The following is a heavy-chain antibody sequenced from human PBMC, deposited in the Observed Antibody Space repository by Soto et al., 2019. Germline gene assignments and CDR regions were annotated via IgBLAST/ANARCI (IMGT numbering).Heavy chain of an antibody. J-gene: IGHJ6*03. CDR3: AKAMRLSTVTKYYYYYYMDV. CDR2: ISGSGGST. CDR1: GFTFSSYA. V-gene: IGHV3-23*01. D-gene: IGHD4-17*01. Sequence: GGSLRLSCAASGFTFSSYAMSWVRQAPGKGLEWVSAISGSGGSTYYADSVKGRFTISRDNSKNTLYLQMNSLRAEDTAVYYCAKAMRLSTVTKYYYYYYMDVWGKGTTVTVSS.